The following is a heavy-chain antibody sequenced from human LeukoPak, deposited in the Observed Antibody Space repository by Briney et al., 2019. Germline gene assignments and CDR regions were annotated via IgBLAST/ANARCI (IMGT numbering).Heavy chain of an antibody. CDR3: AKGQSASSTFDC. CDR1: GFTFSSHA. J-gene: IGHJ4*02. Sequence: GGSLRLSCAASGFTFSSHAMSWVRQAPGKGLEWVSLIRGSSDVIEYADSVRGRFTISRDNSKNTVSLRLNNLRAEDTALYYCAKGQSASSTFDCWGQGTLVTVSS. V-gene: IGHV3-23*01. CDR2: IRGSSDVI.